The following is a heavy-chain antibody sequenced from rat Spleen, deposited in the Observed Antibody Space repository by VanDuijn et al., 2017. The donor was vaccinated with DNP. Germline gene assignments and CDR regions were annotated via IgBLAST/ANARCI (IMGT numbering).Heavy chain of an antibody. Sequence: EVQLVESDGGLVQPGRSLKLSCAASGLTFSDYAMAWVRQAPKKGLEWVASITKTGDSTYYSDSVKGRFTISRDNAKNILYLQMDSLRSEDTATYYCASLWTLAYWGQGTLVTVSS. CDR3: ASLWTLAY. J-gene: IGHJ3*01. V-gene: IGHV5-17*01. CDR1: GLTFSDYA. CDR2: ITKTGDST. D-gene: IGHD1-3*01.